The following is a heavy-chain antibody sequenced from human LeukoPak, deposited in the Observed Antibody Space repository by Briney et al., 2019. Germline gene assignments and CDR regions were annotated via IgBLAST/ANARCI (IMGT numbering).Heavy chain of an antibody. Sequence: SGTLSLTCAVYGGSFSGYYWSWIRQPPGKGLEWIGEINHSGSTNYNPSLKSRVTISVDTSKNQFSLKLSSVTAADTAVYYCARNAPGAIYYGSGSYYTFFDYWGQGTLVTVSS. D-gene: IGHD3-10*01. CDR3: ARNAPGAIYYGSGSYYTFFDY. CDR2: INHSGST. CDR1: GGSFSGYY. V-gene: IGHV4-34*01. J-gene: IGHJ4*02.